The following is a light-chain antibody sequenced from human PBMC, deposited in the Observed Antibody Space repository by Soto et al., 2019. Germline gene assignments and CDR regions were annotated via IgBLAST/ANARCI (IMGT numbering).Light chain of an antibody. V-gene: IGLV2-8*01. CDR3: AAWDDSLSGHYV. CDR1: SSDVGGYNY. J-gene: IGLJ1*01. Sequence: QSVLTQPPSASGSPGQSVTISCTGTSSDVGGYNYVSWYQQHPGKAPKLMIYKVSKRPSGVPDRFSGSKSGTAASLAISGLRSEDEADYYCAAWDDSLSGHYVFGTGTKVTVL. CDR2: KVS.